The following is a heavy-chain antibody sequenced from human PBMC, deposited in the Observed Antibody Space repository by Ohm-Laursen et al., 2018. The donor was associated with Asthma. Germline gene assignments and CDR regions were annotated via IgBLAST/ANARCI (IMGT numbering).Heavy chain of an antibody. CDR2: IGTAGDT. Sequence: SLRLSCSASGFTFSSYDMHWVRQATGKGLEWVSAIGTAGDTYYPGSVKGRFTISRENAKNSLYLQMNSLRAGDTAVYYCARGGVEMAVIDYWGQGTLVTVSS. J-gene: IGHJ4*02. CDR1: GFTFSSYD. V-gene: IGHV3-13*01. CDR3: ARGGVEMAVIDY. D-gene: IGHD5-24*01.